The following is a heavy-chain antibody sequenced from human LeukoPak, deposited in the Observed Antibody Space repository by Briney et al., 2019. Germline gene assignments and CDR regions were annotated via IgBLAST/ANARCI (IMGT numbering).Heavy chain of an antibody. J-gene: IGHJ6*03. V-gene: IGHV3-11*04. CDR2: ISRGGSTI. CDR3: ARDPYNGYYGDDYYYYMDV. Sequence: GGSLRLSCAASGFTFSDCYMSWTRQAPGKGLEWVSYISRGGSTIYYADSVKGRFTISRDNANNSLYLQMNSLRAEDTAVYYCARDPYNGYYGDDYYYYMDVWGKGTTVTISS. CDR1: GFTFSDCY. D-gene: IGHD4-17*01.